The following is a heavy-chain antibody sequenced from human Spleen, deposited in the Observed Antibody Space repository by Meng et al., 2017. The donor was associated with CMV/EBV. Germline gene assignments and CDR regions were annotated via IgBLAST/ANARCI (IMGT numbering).Heavy chain of an antibody. CDR2: ISSSSSTI. D-gene: IGHD3-16*01. CDR1: GFTFSSYS. CDR3: ARDWAAKYDAFDI. V-gene: IGHV3-48*04. J-gene: IGHJ3*02. Sequence: GESLKISCAASGFTFSSYSMNWVRQAPGKGLEWVSYISSSSSTIYYADSVKGRFTISRDNAKNSLYLQMNSLRAEDTAVYYCARDWAAKYDAFDIWGQGTVVTVSS.